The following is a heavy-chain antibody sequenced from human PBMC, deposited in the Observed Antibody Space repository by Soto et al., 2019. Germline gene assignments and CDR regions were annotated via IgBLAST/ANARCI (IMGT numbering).Heavy chain of an antibody. V-gene: IGHV4-34*01. CDR3: ARAAPRYCSGGSCYSGGDY. CDR2: INHSGST. D-gene: IGHD2-15*01. Sequence: SETLSLTCAVYGGSFSGYYWSWIRQPPGKGLEWIGEINHSGSTNYNPSLKSRVTISVDTSKNQFSLKLSSVTAADTAVYYCARAAPRYCSGGSCYSGGDYCGQGTLVTVS. J-gene: IGHJ4*02. CDR1: GGSFSGYY.